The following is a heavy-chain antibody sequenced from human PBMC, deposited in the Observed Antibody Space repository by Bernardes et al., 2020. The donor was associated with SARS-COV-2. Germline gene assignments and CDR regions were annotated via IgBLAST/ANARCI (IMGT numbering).Heavy chain of an antibody. J-gene: IGHJ6*02. V-gene: IGHV3-23*01. Sequence: GGSLRLSYAASGFTFSSYALSWVRQAPGTGLEWVSVVSASGITPYYADSVKGRFTISRDNSKSTLYLQMNSLRAEDTALYYCAKPRYRGATSCLYAMDVWSQGTTVTVSS. CDR1: GFTFSSYA. CDR3: AKPRYRGATSCLYAMDV. D-gene: IGHD2-2*01. CDR2: VSASGITP.